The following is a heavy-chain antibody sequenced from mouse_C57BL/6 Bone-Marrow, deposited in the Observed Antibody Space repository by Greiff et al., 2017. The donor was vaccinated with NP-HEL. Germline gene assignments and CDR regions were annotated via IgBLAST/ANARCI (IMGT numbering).Heavy chain of an antibody. V-gene: IGHV1-42*01. CDR1: GYSFTGYY. Sequence: VQLKESGPELVKPGASVKISCKASGYSFTGYYMNWVKQSPEKSLEWIGEINPSTGGTTYTQKFKAKATLTVHKSSSTAYMQLKSLTSEDSAVYYCARKPSWDYSFAYWGQGTLVTVSA. CDR3: ARKPSWDYSFAY. J-gene: IGHJ3*01. D-gene: IGHD1-1*01. CDR2: INPSTGGT.